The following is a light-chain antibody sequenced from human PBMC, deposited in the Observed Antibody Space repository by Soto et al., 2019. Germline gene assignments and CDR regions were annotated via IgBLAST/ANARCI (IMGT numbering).Light chain of an antibody. V-gene: IGLV1-51*01. CDR2: DSN. CDR1: SSNIGNND. J-gene: IGLJ2*01. Sequence: QAVLTQPPSLSAAPGQKVTISCSGSSSNIGNNDVSWYQQLPGTAPKLIIYDSNKRPSGIPDRFSGSKSGTSASLGITGLQTGDEVDYYCGTWDNSLSAGVFGGGTKVTVL. CDR3: GTWDNSLSAGV.